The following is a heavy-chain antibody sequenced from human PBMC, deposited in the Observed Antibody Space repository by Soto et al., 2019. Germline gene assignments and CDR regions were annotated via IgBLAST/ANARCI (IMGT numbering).Heavy chain of an antibody. V-gene: IGHV1-46*03. Sequence: GASVKVSCKASGYTFTSYYMHWVRQAPGQGLEWMGIINPSGGSTSYAQKFQGRVTMTRDTSTSTVYMELSSLRSEDTAVYYCARAPPYGDYAHDYFDYWGQGTLVTVSS. CDR2: INPSGGST. CDR3: ARAPPYGDYAHDYFDY. D-gene: IGHD4-17*01. CDR1: GYTFTSYY. J-gene: IGHJ4*02.